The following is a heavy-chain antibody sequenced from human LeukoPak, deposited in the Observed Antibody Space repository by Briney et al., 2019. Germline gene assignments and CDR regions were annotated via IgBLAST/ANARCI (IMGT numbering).Heavy chain of an antibody. V-gene: IGHV3-23*01. CDR2: ISDSGGRT. J-gene: IGHJ4*02. Sequence: HPGGSLRLSCAVSGITLSNYGMSWVRQAPGKGLEWVAGISDSGGRTNYADSVKGRFTISRGNPKNTLYLQMNSLRAEDTAVYFCAKRGVVIRVILVGFHKEVNYFDCWGQGALVTVSS. CDR3: AKRGVVIRVILVGFHKEVNYFDC. CDR1: GITLSNYG. D-gene: IGHD3-22*01.